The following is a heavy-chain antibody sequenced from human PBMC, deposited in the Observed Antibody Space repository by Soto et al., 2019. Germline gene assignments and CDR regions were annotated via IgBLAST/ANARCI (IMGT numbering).Heavy chain of an antibody. D-gene: IGHD3-3*01. CDR1: GFTVTNAW. Sequence: EVQLVESGGGLVKPGGSLRLSCAASGFTVTNAWMSWVRQAPGKGLEWVGRIKGKTEGGTTDYAAPVRGRFTMSRDDSRNTLYLHMNSLKTEDTAVYYCTTVPSGWRAPGGWGQGTLVTVSS. J-gene: IGHJ4*02. CDR2: IKGKTEGGTT. V-gene: IGHV3-15*01. CDR3: TTVPSGWRAPGG.